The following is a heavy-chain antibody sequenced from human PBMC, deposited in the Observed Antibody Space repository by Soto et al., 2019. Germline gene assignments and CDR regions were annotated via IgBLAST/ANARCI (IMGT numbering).Heavy chain of an antibody. CDR2: IYPGDSDT. CDR3: ARHGRDYYDSSGSIE. V-gene: IGHV5-51*01. CDR1: GYSFTSYW. D-gene: IGHD3-22*01. Sequence: PCESLKISCKGSGYSFTSYWIGWVRHMPGKDLESMGIIYPGDSDTIYSPSFQGQVTSSADKSISTAYRQWSSLKASDTAMYYCARHGRDYYDSSGSIEWGQGGLVTVFS. J-gene: IGHJ4*02.